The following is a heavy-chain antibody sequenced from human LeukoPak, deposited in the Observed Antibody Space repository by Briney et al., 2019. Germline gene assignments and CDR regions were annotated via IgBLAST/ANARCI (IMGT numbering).Heavy chain of an antibody. CDR3: ARDSYSGCDYRDYFDY. CDR2: INHSGST. D-gene: IGHD5-12*01. V-gene: IGHV4-34*01. J-gene: IGHJ4*02. CDR1: GGSFSGYY. Sequence: SETLSLTCAVYGGSFSGYYWSWIRQPPGKGLEWIGEINHSGSTNYNPSLKSRVTISVDKSKNQFSLKLSSVTAADTAVYYCARDSYSGCDYRDYFDYWGQGTLVTVSS.